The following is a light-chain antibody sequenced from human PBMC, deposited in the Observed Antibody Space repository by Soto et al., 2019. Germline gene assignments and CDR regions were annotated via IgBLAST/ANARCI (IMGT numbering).Light chain of an antibody. V-gene: IGKV2-28*01. J-gene: IGKJ1*01. CDR2: LGT. CDR3: MQARQFPSA. CDR1: QSLLHDNGYNY. Sequence: DLVMTQSPLSLPVTPGEPASISCRSSQSLLHDNGYNYLHWFLQKPGQSPQLLIYLGTNRASGVPDRFSGSGSGTDFTLKISRVETEDVGVYYCMQARQFPSAFGQGTRVEIK.